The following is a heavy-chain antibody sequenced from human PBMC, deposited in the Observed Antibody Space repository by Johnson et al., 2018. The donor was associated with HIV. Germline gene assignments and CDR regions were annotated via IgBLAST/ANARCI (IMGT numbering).Heavy chain of an antibody. Sequence: VQLVESGGGLVQPGGSLRLSCAASGFTFSSYAMRWVRQAPGKGLEWVSGIYSGGSTYYADSVKGRFTISRDNSKNTLYLQMKRLRAEDTAVYYCARDRRDVSSSRWFGPTRRAFDIWGQGTMVTVSS. CDR2: IYSGGST. J-gene: IGHJ3*02. V-gene: IGHV3-66*01. CDR1: GFTFSSYA. D-gene: IGHD6-6*01. CDR3: ARDRRDVSSSRWFGPTRRAFDI.